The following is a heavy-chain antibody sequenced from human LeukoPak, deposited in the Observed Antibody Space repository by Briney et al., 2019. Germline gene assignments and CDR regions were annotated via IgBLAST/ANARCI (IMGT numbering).Heavy chain of an antibody. Sequence: GGSLRLSCAASGFTFSSYEMNWVRQAPGKGLEWVSYISSSGSTIYYADSVKGRFTITRDNAKNSLYLQMNSLRAEDTAVYYCARGPHCSGGSCYSGNFDNWGQGTLVTVSS. V-gene: IGHV3-48*03. J-gene: IGHJ4*02. D-gene: IGHD2-15*01. CDR3: ARGPHCSGGSCYSGNFDN. CDR1: GFTFSSYE. CDR2: ISSSGSTI.